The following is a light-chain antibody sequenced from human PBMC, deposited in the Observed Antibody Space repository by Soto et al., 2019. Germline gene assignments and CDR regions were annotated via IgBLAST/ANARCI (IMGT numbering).Light chain of an antibody. J-gene: IGKJ4*01. Sequence: EIVLTQSPGTLSLSPGERATLSCRASQSVSSRYLAWYQQKPGQAPRLLILGASSRATGIPDRFSGGGSGTEFTLTISRLEPEDFAVYYCQQYTGTPPELTFGGGTKVEIK. CDR3: QQYTGTPPELT. V-gene: IGKV3-20*01. CDR2: GAS. CDR1: QSVSSRY.